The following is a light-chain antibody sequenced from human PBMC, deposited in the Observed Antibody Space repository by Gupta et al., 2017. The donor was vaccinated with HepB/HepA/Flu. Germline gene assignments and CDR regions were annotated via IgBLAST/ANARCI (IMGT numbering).Light chain of an antibody. CDR2: YDD. V-gene: IGLV1-36*01. J-gene: IGLJ2*01. CDR3: AAWDDSRNVVV. CDR1: SSNIGNNA. Sequence: QSVLTQPPSVSEPPSQRVTISCSGSSSNIGNNAVNWYQQLPGKAPKLLIYYDDLRPSGVSDRFSGSKSGTSASLAISGLQAEDEADYYCAAWDDSRNVVVFGGGTKLTVL.